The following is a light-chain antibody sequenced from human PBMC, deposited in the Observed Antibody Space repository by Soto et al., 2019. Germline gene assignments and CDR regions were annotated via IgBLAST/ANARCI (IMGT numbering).Light chain of an antibody. Sequence: DIEITQSPSTLSSSEGDRVTITCRATQSSSMWLAWYQQKPGKAPKLLIYDASTLQSGVPSRFSGSGSGTEFTLTISSLQPDDFATYYCQHYNSYSEAFGQGTKVDIK. V-gene: IGKV1-5*01. CDR2: DAS. CDR3: QHYNSYSEA. J-gene: IGKJ1*01. CDR1: QSSSMW.